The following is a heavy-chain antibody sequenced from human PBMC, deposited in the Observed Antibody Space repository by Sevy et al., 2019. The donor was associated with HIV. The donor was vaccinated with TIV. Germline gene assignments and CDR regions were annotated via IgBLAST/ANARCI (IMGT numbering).Heavy chain of an antibody. Sequence: SETLSLTCTVSGGSISSYYWSWIRQPPGKGLEWIGYIYYSGSTNYNPSLKSRVTISVDMSKNQFSLKLSSVTAADTALYYCARGVVAATGVDYWGQGTLVTVSS. CDR1: GGSISSYY. CDR3: ARGVVAATGVDY. CDR2: IYYSGST. V-gene: IGHV4-59*01. J-gene: IGHJ4*02. D-gene: IGHD2-15*01.